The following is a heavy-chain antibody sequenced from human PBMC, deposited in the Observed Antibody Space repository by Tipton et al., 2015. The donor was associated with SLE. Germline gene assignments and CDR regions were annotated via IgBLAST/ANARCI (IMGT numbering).Heavy chain of an antibody. CDR2: IYYSGST. J-gene: IGHJ2*01. Sequence: TLSLTCTVSGGSLSSYYWSWIRQPPGKGLEWVGYIYYSGSTNYNPSLKSRVTISVNTSKNQFSLKLTSVTAADTAVYYCARNNVWFGESYWYLDVWGCGTLVTVSS. D-gene: IGHD3-10*01. CDR3: ARNNVWFGESYWYLDV. V-gene: IGHV4-59*08. CDR1: GGSLSSYY.